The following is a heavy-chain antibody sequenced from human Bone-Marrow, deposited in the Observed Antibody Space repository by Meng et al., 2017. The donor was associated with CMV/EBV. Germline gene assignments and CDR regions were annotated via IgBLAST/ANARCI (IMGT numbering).Heavy chain of an antibody. CDR2: ISWNSGSI. CDR3: TRDTYGPDDS. Sequence: SLKISCAASGFTFDDYAMHWVRQAPGKGLEWVSGISWNSGSIDYADSVKGRFTISRDNAKNTLYLQMNSLRVEDTAVYYCTRDTYGPDDSWGQGSLVTVSS. D-gene: IGHD3-10*01. CDR1: GFTFDDYA. J-gene: IGHJ4*02. V-gene: IGHV3-9*01.